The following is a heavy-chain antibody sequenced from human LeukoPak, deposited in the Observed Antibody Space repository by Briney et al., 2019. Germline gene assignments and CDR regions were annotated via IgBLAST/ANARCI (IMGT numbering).Heavy chain of an antibody. Sequence: SETLSLTCTVSGYSIGNGYFWGWIRQPPGKGLEWIGSIYRTGTTFYNPSLQSRVSMSVDTSKNTFSLNLKSVTAADTAVYYCARSAVLLWFGELSYPDYWGQGTLVTVSS. D-gene: IGHD3-10*01. CDR2: IYRTGTT. CDR3: ARSAVLLWFGELSYPDY. V-gene: IGHV4-38-2*02. CDR1: GYSIGNGYF. J-gene: IGHJ4*02.